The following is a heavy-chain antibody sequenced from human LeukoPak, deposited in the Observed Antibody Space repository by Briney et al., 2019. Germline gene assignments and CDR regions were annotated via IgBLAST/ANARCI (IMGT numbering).Heavy chain of an antibody. CDR2: IYYSGST. V-gene: IGHV4-31*03. CDR3: ARGTYDFWSGYRKGMDV. D-gene: IGHD3-3*01. Sequence: PSETLSLTCTVSGGSISSGGYYWSWIRQHPGKGLEWIGYIYYSGSTYYNPSLKSRVTISVDTSKNQFSLKLSSVTAADTAVYYCARGTYDFWSGYRKGMDVWGQGTTVTVSS. CDR1: GGSISSGGYY. J-gene: IGHJ6*02.